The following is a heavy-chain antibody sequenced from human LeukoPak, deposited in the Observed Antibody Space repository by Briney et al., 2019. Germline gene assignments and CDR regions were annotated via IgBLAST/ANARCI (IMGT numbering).Heavy chain of an antibody. D-gene: IGHD6-19*01. CDR2: INWDGGDT. CDR3: AKDKAQWLVPGGFDY. CDR1: GFTFGDYA. V-gene: IGHV3-43D*03. Sequence: GGSLRLSCAASGFTFGDYAMHWVRQAPGKSLEWVSPINWDGGDTYYADSVRGRFSISRDNAKNSLYLQMNSLRAEDMALYYCAKDKAQWLVPGGFDYWGQGTLVTVSS. J-gene: IGHJ4*02.